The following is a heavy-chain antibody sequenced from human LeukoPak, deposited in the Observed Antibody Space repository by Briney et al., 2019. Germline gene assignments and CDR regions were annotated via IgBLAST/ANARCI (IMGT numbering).Heavy chain of an antibody. CDR3: ARDRIISGDYYDSSGYLE. V-gene: IGHV1-18*01. Sequence: ASVTVSCKASGYTFTSYGISWVRQAPGQGLEWMGWISAYNGNTNYAQKLQGRVTMTTDTSTSTAYMELRSLRSDDTAVYYCARDRIISGDYYDSSGYLEWGQGTLVTVSS. D-gene: IGHD3-22*01. CDR2: ISAYNGNT. CDR1: GYTFTSYG. J-gene: IGHJ4*02.